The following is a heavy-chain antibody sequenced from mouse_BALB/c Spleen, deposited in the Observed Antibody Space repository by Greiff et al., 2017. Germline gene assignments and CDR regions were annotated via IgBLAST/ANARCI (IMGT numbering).Heavy chain of an antibody. CDR1: GFNIKDTY. CDR2: IDPANGNT. CDR3: APPYGNYDAMDY. J-gene: IGHJ4*01. D-gene: IGHD2-10*02. V-gene: IGHV14-3*02. Sequence: VQLKQSGAELVKPGASVKLSCTASGFNIKDTYMHWVKQRPEQGLEWIGRIDPANGNTKYDPKFQGKATITADTSSNTAYLQLSSLTSEDAAVYCFAPPYGNYDAMDYWGQGTSVTVSA.